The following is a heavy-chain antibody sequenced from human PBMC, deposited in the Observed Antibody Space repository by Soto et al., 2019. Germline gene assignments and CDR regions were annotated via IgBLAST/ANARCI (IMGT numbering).Heavy chain of an antibody. V-gene: IGHV4-34*01. J-gene: IGHJ3*01. CDR1: GGSFTGYF. CDR2: VNHNGRH. D-gene: IGHD6-19*01. Sequence: PSETLSLTCDVYGGSFTGYFRNWIRQSPGKGLEWIGKVNHNGRHNYNPSLKSRVTISLDMTKNQISLKLTCVTAADTAVYYCASGGSSDWQVAFDFWGQGRMVTVSS. CDR3: ASGGSSDWQVAFDF.